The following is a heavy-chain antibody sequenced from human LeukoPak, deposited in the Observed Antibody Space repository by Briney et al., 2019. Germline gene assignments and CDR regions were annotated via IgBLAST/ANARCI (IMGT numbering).Heavy chain of an antibody. Sequence: GGSLRLPCAASGFTFSSYSINWVRQAPGKGLEWVSSISSTSSYIYYIDSVKGRFTISRDNAKNSLYLQMNSLRAEDTAVYYCARMRDDNLDYWGQGTLVTVSS. V-gene: IGHV3-21*01. J-gene: IGHJ4*02. D-gene: IGHD5-24*01. CDR3: ARMRDDNLDY. CDR1: GFTFSSYS. CDR2: ISSTSSYI.